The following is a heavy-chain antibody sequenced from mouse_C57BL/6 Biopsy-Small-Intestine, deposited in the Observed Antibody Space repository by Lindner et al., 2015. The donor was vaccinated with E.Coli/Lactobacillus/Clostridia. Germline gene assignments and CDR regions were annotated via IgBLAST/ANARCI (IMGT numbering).Heavy chain of an antibody. V-gene: IGHV1-54*01. D-gene: IGHD2-1*01. CDR1: GYAFNNFL. J-gene: IGHJ3*01. CDR3: ASYGNFDY. Sequence: VQLQESGAELVRPGTSVKVSCKAYGYAFNNFLIEWVKQRPGQGLEWIGVINPGSGGTEYNEKFKGKATLTADKSSSTAYMQLSSLTSEDSAVYFCASYGNFDYWGQGTLVTVAA. CDR2: INPGSGGT.